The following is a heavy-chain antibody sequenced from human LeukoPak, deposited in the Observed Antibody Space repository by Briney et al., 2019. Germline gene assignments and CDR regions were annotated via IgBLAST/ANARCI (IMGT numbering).Heavy chain of an antibody. CDR2: IRYDGSNK. CDR3: AKEPMATIAHDAFDI. J-gene: IGHJ3*02. V-gene: IGHV3-30*02. CDR1: GFTFSSYG. Sequence: PGGSLRLSCAASGFTFSSYGMHWVRQAPGKGLEWVAFIRYDGSNKYYADSVKGRFTISRDNSKNTLYLQMNSLRAEDTAVYYCAKEPMATIAHDAFDIWGQGTMVTVSS. D-gene: IGHD5-24*01.